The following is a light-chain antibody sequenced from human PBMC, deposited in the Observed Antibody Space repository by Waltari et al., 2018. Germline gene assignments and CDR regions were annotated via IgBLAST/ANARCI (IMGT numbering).Light chain of an antibody. CDR2: GKN. Sequence: SSDLTQDPAVSVALGPTVRITCPGDILRTYYGNWCRQKPGQPPELVIYGKNNRPSGIPDRFSASSSGNTASLIITGAQAEDEADYYCSSRELSGHVVFGGGTRLTVL. J-gene: IGLJ2*01. CDR3: SSRELSGHVV. V-gene: IGLV3-19*01. CDR1: ILRTYY.